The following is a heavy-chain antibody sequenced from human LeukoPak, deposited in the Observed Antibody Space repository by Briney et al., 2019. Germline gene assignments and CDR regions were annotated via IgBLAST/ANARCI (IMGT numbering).Heavy chain of an antibody. J-gene: IGHJ4*02. CDR2: IYYSGST. CDR1: GGSISSSSYY. CDR3: AMGDSSGYYYGTFVDY. Sequence: SETLSLTCTVSGGSISSSSYYWGWIRQPPGKGLEWIGSIYYSGSTYYNPSLKSRVTISVDTSKNQFSLKLSSVTAADTAVYYCAMGDSSGYYYGTFVDYWGQGTLVTVSS. V-gene: IGHV4-39*01. D-gene: IGHD3-22*01.